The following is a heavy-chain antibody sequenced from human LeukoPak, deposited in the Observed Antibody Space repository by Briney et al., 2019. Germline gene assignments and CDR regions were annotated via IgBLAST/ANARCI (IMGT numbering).Heavy chain of an antibody. CDR1: GGSINGYY. V-gene: IGHV4-59*01. Sequence: PSETLSLTCTVSGGSINGYYWSWIRQPLGKGLEWIGYIYYNGRANYNPSLESRVTISVDTSKNRFSLKVTSVTAADTAMYYCVRGSGSWGPFDYLGQGTLVFVSS. D-gene: IGHD6-13*01. J-gene: IGHJ4*02. CDR2: IYYNGRA. CDR3: VRGSGSWGPFDY.